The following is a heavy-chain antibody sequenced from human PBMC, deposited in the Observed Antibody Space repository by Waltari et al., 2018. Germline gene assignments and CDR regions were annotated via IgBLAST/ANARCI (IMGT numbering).Heavy chain of an antibody. V-gene: IGHV4-38-2*02. CDR2: VYHSGAT. CDR3: ARDHSTSWSHDAYDV. D-gene: IGHD2-2*01. CDR1: DQSIKSGFY. Sequence: QVKLQESGPGLVRPSETLSLTCLVSDQSIKSGFYWGWLLLPPGKGLEWIGSVYHSGATYYNPSLSSRVTISVDTSKNQVFLRLASVTAADTGMYYCARDHSTSWSHDAYDVWGPGTMVTVAS. J-gene: IGHJ3*01.